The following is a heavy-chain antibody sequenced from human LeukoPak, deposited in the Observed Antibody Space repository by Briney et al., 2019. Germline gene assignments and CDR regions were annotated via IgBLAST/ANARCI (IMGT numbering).Heavy chain of an antibody. CDR3: ARDAQWELRAFDV. D-gene: IGHD1-26*01. V-gene: IGHV1-69*06. J-gene: IGHJ3*01. Sequence: SVKVSCKTTGGRFKSYGFSWVRQAPGQGLEWMGGIIPVFDRPTYAQMFEGRVTITADKSTNTTYMEMSSLTSDDTAVYYCARDAQWELRAFDVWGQGTVVIVSS. CDR2: IIPVFDRP. CDR1: GGRFKSYG.